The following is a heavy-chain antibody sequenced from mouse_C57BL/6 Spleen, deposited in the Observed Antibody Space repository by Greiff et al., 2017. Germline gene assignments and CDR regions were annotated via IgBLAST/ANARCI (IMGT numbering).Heavy chain of an antibody. Sequence: VQLKESGPELVKPGASVKISCKASGYSFTGYYMNWVKQSPEKSLEWIGEINPSTGGTTYNQKFKAKATLTVDKSSSTAYMQLKSLTSEDSAVYYCARWSTTADCWGQGTTLTVSS. J-gene: IGHJ2*01. CDR1: GYSFTGYY. CDR2: INPSTGGT. V-gene: IGHV1-42*01. D-gene: IGHD1-2*01. CDR3: ARWSTTADC.